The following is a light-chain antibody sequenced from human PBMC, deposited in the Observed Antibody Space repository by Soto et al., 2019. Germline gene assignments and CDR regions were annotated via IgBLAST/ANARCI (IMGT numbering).Light chain of an antibody. V-gene: IGKV3-15*01. CDR2: DAS. CDR3: QQYNNWPVT. Sequence: EIVMTQSPATLSVSPGERATLSCRASQSVSSNFAWYQQKPGQAPRLLIYDASTRATGIPARFSGSGSGTEFTLTISSLQSEDFAVYYCQQYNNWPVTFGGGTKVEIK. CDR1: QSVSSN. J-gene: IGKJ4*01.